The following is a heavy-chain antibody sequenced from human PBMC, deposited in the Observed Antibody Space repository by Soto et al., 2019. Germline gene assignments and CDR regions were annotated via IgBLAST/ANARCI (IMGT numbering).Heavy chain of an antibody. V-gene: IGHV1-18*01. CDR3: ARFIAVAGNAY. D-gene: IGHD6-19*01. CDR2: ISAYNGNT. J-gene: IGHJ4*02. Sequence: ASVKVSCKASGCTFTSYGISWVRQAPGQGLEWMGWISAYNGNTNYAQKLQGRVTMTTDTSTSTAYMELRSLRSDDTAVYYCARFIAVAGNAYWGQATLVTVSS. CDR1: GCTFTSYG.